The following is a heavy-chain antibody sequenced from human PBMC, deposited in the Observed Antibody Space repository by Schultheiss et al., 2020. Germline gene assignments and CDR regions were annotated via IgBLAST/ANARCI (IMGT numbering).Heavy chain of an antibody. Sequence: GESLKISCAASGFTFSSYSMNWVRQAPGKGLEWVAVISYDGSNKYYADSVKGRFTISRDNAKNSLYLQMNSLRAEDTAVYYCARDPRYCSGGDCADWFDPWGQGTLVTVSS. CDR3: ARDPRYCSGGDCADWFDP. J-gene: IGHJ5*02. CDR1: GFTFSSYS. CDR2: ISYDGSNK. V-gene: IGHV3-30*03. D-gene: IGHD2-15*01.